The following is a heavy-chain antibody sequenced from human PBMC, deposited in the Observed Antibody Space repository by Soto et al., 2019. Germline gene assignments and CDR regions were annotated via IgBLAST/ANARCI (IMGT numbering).Heavy chain of an antibody. CDR1: GDSVSSNSAA. V-gene: IGHV6-1*01. J-gene: IGHJ5*02. CDR2: TYYRSKWYN. Sequence: SQTLSLTCAISGDSVSSNSAAWNGIRRSPSRGLEWLGRTYYRSKWYNDYAVSVKSRITINPDTSKNQFSLQLNSVTPEDTAVYYCARDYDFWSGYAPDYWFDPWRQGSLVTVSS. D-gene: IGHD3-3*01. CDR3: ARDYDFWSGYAPDYWFDP.